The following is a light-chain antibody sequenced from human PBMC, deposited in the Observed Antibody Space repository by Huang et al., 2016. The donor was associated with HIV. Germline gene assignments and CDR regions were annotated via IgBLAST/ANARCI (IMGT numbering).Light chain of an antibody. J-gene: IGKJ4*01. V-gene: IGKV3-15*01. Sequence: EIVMTQSPATLSVSPGERTTLSCRASHSVSSNLAWYQQKPGQAPSLLIYGASTRATGIPARFSGSGSGTEFTLTIRSLQSEDFAVYHCQQYNNWPPTTFGGGTKVEIK. CDR3: QQYNNWPPTT. CDR2: GAS. CDR1: HSVSSN.